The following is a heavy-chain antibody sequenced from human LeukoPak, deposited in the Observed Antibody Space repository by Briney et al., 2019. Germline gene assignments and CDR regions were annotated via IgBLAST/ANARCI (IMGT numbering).Heavy chain of an antibody. CDR1: GGSISSSSYY. J-gene: IGHJ5*02. Sequence: SETLSLTCTVSGGSISSSSYYWGWIRQPPGKGLEWIGSIYYSGSTYYNPSLKSRVTISVDTSKNQFSLKLSSVTAADTAVYYCASVGTIFGVVAGWFDPWGQGTLVTVSS. V-gene: IGHV4-39*01. CDR2: IYYSGST. D-gene: IGHD3-3*01. CDR3: ASVGTIFGVVAGWFDP.